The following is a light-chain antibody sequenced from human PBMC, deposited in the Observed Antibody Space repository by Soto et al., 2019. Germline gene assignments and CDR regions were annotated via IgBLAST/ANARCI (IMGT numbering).Light chain of an antibody. V-gene: IGLV2-8*01. CDR1: SSDVGGYNY. Sequence: QSVLTQPPSASGSPGQSVTISCTGTSSDVGGYNYVSWYQHHPGKAPKLMIYEVSKRPSGVPDRFSGSKSGNTASLTVSGLQAEDEADYYCRSYAGSNPCVFGTGNKVTVL. CDR2: EVS. CDR3: RSYAGSNPCV. J-gene: IGLJ1*01.